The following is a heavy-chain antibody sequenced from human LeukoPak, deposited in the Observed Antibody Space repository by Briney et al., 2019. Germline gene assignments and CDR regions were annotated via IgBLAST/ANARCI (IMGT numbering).Heavy chain of an antibody. V-gene: IGHV4-30-2*01. CDR3: ARMVYDRSGYHFDY. D-gene: IGHD3-22*01. J-gene: IGHJ4*02. Sequence: PSQTLCLTCAVSGGSISSGGYSWSWIRQPPGKGLDWIGYIYHSGSTYYNPSPKSRVTISIDRSKNQFSLKLSSVTAADTAVYYCARMVYDRSGYHFDYWGQGTLVTVSS. CDR1: GGSISSGGYS. CDR2: IYHSGST.